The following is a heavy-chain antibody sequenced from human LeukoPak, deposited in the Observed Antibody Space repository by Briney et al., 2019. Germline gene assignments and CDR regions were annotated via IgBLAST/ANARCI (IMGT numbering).Heavy chain of an antibody. J-gene: IGHJ5*02. CDR1: GFTFSSYA. CDR3: AKDGGHDDYGDP. Sequence: GGSLRLSCAASGFTFSSYAMSWVRQAPGKGLEWVSAISGSGGSTYYADPVKGRFTISRDNSKNTLYLQMNSLRAEDTAVYYCAKDGGHDDYGDPGGQGTLVTVSS. CDR2: ISGSGGST. D-gene: IGHD4-17*01. V-gene: IGHV3-23*01.